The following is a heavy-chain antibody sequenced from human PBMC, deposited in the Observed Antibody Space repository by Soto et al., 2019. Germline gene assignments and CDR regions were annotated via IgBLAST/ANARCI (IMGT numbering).Heavy chain of an antibody. Sequence: QITLKEYGPTLVKPTQTLTLTCTFSGFSLSTSEVGVGWIRQPPGKALEWLALIYWDDDKRYSPSLKSRLTITKDTSNNQVVLTMTNMDPVDTATYYCAHRFDWYYFDYWGQGTLVTVSS. CDR2: IYWDDDK. CDR3: AHRFDWYYFDY. CDR1: GFSLSTSEVG. D-gene: IGHD3-9*01. J-gene: IGHJ4*02. V-gene: IGHV2-5*02.